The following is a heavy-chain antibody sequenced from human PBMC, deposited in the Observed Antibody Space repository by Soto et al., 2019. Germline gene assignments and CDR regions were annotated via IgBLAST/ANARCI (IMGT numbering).Heavy chain of an antibody. D-gene: IGHD2-8*01. Sequence: EVQLVESGGGLVQHGGSLRLSCAASGFTFSSYWMHWVLPVPGKVLVWVARIKADGSSTNYADSVKGRCTISRDNVQNTMFLQIKSMTAEATAVYYCARGINGDYAFDVWGKGKMVTVSS. CDR3: ARGINGDYAFDV. CDR2: IKADGSST. CDR1: GFTFSSYW. V-gene: IGHV3-74*01. J-gene: IGHJ3*01.